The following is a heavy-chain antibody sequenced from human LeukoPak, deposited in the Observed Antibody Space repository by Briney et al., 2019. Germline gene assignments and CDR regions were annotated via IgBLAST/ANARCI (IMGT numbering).Heavy chain of an antibody. D-gene: IGHD1-26*01. CDR3: ARDSLVGATSFDY. J-gene: IGHJ4*02. CDR2: IYHSGST. Sequence: SETLSLTCTVSGGSISSGGYYWSWIRQPPGKGLEWIGYIYHSGSTYYNPSLKSRVTISVDRSKNQFSLKLSSVTAADTAVYYCARDSLVGATSFDYWGQGTLVTVSS. V-gene: IGHV4-30-2*01. CDR1: GGSISSGGYY.